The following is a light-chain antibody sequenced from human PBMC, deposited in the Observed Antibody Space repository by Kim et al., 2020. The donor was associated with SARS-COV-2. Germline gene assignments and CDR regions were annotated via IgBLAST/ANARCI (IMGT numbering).Light chain of an antibody. V-gene: IGKV3-15*01. CDR3: QRCVNRPPWT. CDR2: VAS. CDR1: ESVRGD. Sequence: SPEERDTLSCRARESVRGDIARDQQKPGPGPTGLRYVASTRPTRIPDRCSGSGCVTEFTLTISSLQCEEFVVYFCQRCVNRPPWTFGEGTKVDIK. J-gene: IGKJ1*01.